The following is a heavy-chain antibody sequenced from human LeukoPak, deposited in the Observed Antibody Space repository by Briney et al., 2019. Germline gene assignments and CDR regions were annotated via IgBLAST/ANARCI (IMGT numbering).Heavy chain of an antibody. CDR1: GYNLNTYH. Sequence: GASVRVSCKASGYNLNTYHMHWVRQAPGQGLEWMGIITSTGTTTICAQKFQGRVTMTRDTSTSTVYMDLSSRRSDDTAVYYCATEYVRTQYFDWWGQGTLVTVSS. V-gene: IGHV1-46*02. D-gene: IGHD3-16*01. J-gene: IGHJ4*02. CDR2: ITSTGTTT. CDR3: ATEYVRTQYFDW.